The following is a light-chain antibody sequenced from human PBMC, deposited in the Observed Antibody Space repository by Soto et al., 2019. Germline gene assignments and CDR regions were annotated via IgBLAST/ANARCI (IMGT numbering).Light chain of an antibody. J-gene: IGKJ5*01. Sequence: EIVLTQSPDTLSLSPGERATLSCRASQSVTTYLAWCQQKPGQAPRLLIYDASNRATGIPARFSGSGSGTDFTLTISSLEPEDFAVYYCQQRSNWPPLISFGQGTRLEIK. CDR3: QQRSNWPPLIS. CDR2: DAS. CDR1: QSVTTY. V-gene: IGKV3-11*01.